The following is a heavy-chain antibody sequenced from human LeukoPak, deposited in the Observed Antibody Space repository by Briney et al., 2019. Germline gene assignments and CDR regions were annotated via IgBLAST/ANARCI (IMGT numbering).Heavy chain of an antibody. V-gene: IGHV3-23*01. Sequence: PGGSPRLSCAASGFTFSSHAMSWVRQAPGKGLEWVSVISGSGGDTFYAGSVKGRFTISRDNSNNRLYLQMNSLRAEDTALYYCAKGRYGSAYSGSDYWGQGTLVTVSS. D-gene: IGHD6-25*01. J-gene: IGHJ4*02. CDR2: ISGSGGDT. CDR3: AKGRYGSAYSGSDY. CDR1: GFTFSSHA.